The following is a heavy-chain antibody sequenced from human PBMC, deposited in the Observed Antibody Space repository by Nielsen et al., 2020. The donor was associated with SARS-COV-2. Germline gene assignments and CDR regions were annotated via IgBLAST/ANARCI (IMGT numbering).Heavy chain of an antibody. Sequence: GESLQISCAASGFTFSNYWMTWIRQAPGKGLEWVAHLNPDGSDKYYVDSVKGRFTISRDNAKRYLYVQMNSLRAEDTAVYYCVCEALNYWGQGALVTVSS. J-gene: IGHJ4*02. V-gene: IGHV3-7*01. CDR1: GFTFSNYW. D-gene: IGHD5-24*01. CDR3: VCEALNY. CDR2: LNPDGSDK.